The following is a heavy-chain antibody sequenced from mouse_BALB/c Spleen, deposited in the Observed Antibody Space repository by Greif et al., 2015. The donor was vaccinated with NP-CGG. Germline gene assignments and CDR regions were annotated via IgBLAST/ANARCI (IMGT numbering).Heavy chain of an antibody. Sequence: EVKLMESGGGLVQPGGSRKLSCAASGFTFSNFGMHWVRQAPEKGLEWVAYIRSDSSTISYADTVKGRFTLSRDNPKNTLFLQMTSLRSEDTAMYYCARDGYYVLDYWGQGTTLTVSS. J-gene: IGHJ2*01. CDR3: ARDGYYVLDY. D-gene: IGHD2-3*01. CDR1: GFTFSNFG. V-gene: IGHV5-17*02. CDR2: IRSDSSTI.